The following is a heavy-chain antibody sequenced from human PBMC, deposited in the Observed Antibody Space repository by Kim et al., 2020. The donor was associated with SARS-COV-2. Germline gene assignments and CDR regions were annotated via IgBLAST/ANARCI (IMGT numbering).Heavy chain of an antibody. J-gene: IGHJ5*01. CDR3: ARHTSRGYSYGYPDS. CDR1: GYTFTDSW. Sequence: GESLKISCQSSGYTFTDSWIGWVRQRPGKGLEWMGVIYPDDSDTRYGPSMQDQVTITADRSTSTAYLQWSSLTASDTAIYYCARHTSRGYSYGYPDSWGPGTQVTVSS. D-gene: IGHD5-18*01. V-gene: IGHV5-51*01. CDR2: IYPDDSDT.